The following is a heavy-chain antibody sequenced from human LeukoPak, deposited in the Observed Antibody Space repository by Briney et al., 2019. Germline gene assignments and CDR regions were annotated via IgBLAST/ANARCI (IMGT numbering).Heavy chain of an antibody. J-gene: IGHJ4*02. CDR1: GFTFSSYA. D-gene: IGHD2-21*01. V-gene: IGHV3-30-3*01. Sequence: GRSLRLSCAASGFTFSSYAMHWVRQAPGKGLEWVAVISYDGSNKYYADSVKGRFTISRDNSKNTLYLQMNSLRAEDTAVYYCARDEHIVVVIANPLRYWGQGTLVTVSS. CDR3: ARDEHIVVVIANPLRY. CDR2: ISYDGSNK.